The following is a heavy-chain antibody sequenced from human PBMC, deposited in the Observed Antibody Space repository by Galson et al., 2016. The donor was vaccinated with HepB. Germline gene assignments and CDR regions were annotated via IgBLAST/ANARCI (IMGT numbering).Heavy chain of an antibody. J-gene: IGHJ5*02. CDR1: GYTFTSYR. CDR2: ITADNGNT. CDR3: ARDCSDTSCFP. Sequence: SVKVSCKASGYTFTSYRLTWLRQAPGQGLEWMGWITADNGNTNYALNLQGRVTMTTDTSTSTAYMELRSLRSDDTAVYYCARDCSDTSCFPWGQGTLVTVSS. V-gene: IGHV1-18*01. D-gene: IGHD2-2*01.